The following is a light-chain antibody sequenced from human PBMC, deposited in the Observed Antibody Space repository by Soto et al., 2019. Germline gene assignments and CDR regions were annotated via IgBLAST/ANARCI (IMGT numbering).Light chain of an antibody. V-gene: IGKV3-20*01. CDR3: QQYGSSSVT. CDR1: QSVSSSY. J-gene: IGKJ2*01. CDR2: GAS. Sequence: EIVLTQSPGTLSLSPGERATLSCRASQSVSSSYLAWYQQKPDQAPRLLIYGASSRATGIPDRFSGSRSGTDFTLTISRLEPEEFAVYYCQQYGSSSVTFGQGTKLEIK.